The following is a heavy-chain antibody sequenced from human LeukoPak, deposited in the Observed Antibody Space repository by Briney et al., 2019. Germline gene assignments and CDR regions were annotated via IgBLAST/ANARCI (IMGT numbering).Heavy chain of an antibody. V-gene: IGHV1-8*01. CDR1: RYTFTRYD. Sequence: ASVKVSCKACRYTFTRYDLNWVQPATGQGLEWMGWMNPNSGNTGYAQKFQGRVTMTRNTSISTAYMELSSLRSEDTAVYYCARGVYGMDVWGQGTTVTVSS. CDR3: ARGVYGMDV. J-gene: IGHJ6*02. CDR2: MNPNSGNT.